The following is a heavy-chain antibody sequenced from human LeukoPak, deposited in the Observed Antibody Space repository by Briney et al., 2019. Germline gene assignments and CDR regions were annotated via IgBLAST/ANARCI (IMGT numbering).Heavy chain of an antibody. Sequence: SETLSLTCAVYGGSFSGYYWSWIRQPPGKGLEWIGEINHSGSTNYNPSLKSRVTISVDTSKNQFSLKLSPVTAADTAVYYCARDYYDSSGYYLLWGQGTLVTVSS. CDR2: INHSGST. V-gene: IGHV4-34*01. J-gene: IGHJ4*02. CDR3: ARDYYDSSGYYLL. D-gene: IGHD3-22*01. CDR1: GGSFSGYY.